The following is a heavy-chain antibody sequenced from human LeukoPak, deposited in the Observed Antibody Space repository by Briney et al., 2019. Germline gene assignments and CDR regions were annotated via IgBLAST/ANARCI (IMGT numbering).Heavy chain of an antibody. Sequence: GGSLRLSCAASGFTFSSYGMHWVRQAPGKGLEWVAVIWYDGSNKYYVDSVKGRFTISRDNSKNTLYLQMNSLRAEDTAVYYCAREAMYYYGSGSYRYFDYWGQGTLVTVSS. CDR1: GFTFSSYG. D-gene: IGHD3-10*01. CDR2: IWYDGSNK. CDR3: AREAMYYYGSGSYRYFDY. J-gene: IGHJ4*02. V-gene: IGHV3-33*01.